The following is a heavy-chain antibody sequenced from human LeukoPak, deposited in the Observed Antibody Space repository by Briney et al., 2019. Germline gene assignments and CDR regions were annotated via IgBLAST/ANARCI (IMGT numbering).Heavy chain of an antibody. V-gene: IGHV3-30*04. CDR2: ISYDGSNK. D-gene: IGHD3-3*01. CDR3: ARGPAYYDFWSGYEYGY. Sequence: GGSLRLSCAASGFTFSSYAMHWVRQAPGKGLEWVAVISYDGSNKYYADSVKGRFTISRDNSKNTLYLQMNSLRAEDTAVYYCARGPAYYDFWSGYEYGYWGQGTLVTVSS. J-gene: IGHJ4*02. CDR1: GFTFSSYA.